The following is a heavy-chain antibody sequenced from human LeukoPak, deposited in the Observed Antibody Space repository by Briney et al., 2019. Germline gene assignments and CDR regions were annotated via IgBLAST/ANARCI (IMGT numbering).Heavy chain of an antibody. D-gene: IGHD3-10*01. CDR1: DYTFNNYG. CDR2: INIHTGDT. V-gene: IGHV1-18*01. J-gene: IGHJ4*02. Sequence: ASVKVSCKASDYTFNNYGITWVRQAPGQGLEWMGWINIHTGDTRYPQKLQGRVTLTTDTSTTTAYMEVRSLRSDDTAVYYCARSEAYYYGSGSYSPGGYWGQGTLVTVSS. CDR3: ARSEAYYYGSGSYSPGGY.